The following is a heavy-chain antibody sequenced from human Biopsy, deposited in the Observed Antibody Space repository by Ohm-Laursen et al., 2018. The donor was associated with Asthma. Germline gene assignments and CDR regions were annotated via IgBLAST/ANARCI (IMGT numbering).Heavy chain of an antibody. J-gene: IGHJ5*02. CDR3: ARTTYGDDGFDP. CDR2: IYYSGST. CDR1: GGSINIGDYY. D-gene: IGHD4-17*01. Sequence: TLSLTCIVSGGSINIGDYYWRWIRQHPVKGLEWIGYIYYSGSTYYNPSLKSRVSISLDTSKNQFSLSLTSVTAADTAVYYCARTTYGDDGFDPWGQGTLVTVSS. V-gene: IGHV4-31*03.